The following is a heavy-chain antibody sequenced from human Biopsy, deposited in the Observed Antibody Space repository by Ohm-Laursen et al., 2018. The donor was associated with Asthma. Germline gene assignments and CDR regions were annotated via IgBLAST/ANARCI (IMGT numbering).Heavy chain of an antibody. Sequence: PGTLSLTCVVSGDSISSNSWWTWVRQSPGRGLEWIGEIYYSGSTNYHPSLKGRVTISVAKSKNQFSLRLTSVTAADTAVYYCARAIGTGDWYFDVWGRGTLVTVSS. J-gene: IGHJ2*01. D-gene: IGHD1-1*01. CDR2: IYYSGST. V-gene: IGHV4-4*03. CDR3: ARAIGTGDWYFDV. CDR1: GDSISSNSW.